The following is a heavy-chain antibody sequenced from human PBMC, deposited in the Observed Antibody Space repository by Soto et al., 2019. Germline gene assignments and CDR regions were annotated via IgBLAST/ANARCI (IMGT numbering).Heavy chain of an antibody. V-gene: IGHV3-15*01. Sequence: EVQLVESGGGLVKPGESLRVSCVASGFTFRNAWMSWVRQAPGKGLEWVGRIKSKTDGGTTDYAAPVNGRFTISRDDSKNTLYLELNSLKFDDTAVYFFTTDQLAVAVTAHYFDGWGQGTLVTGSS. CDR2: IKSKTDGGTT. CDR3: TTDQLAVAVTAHYFDG. D-gene: IGHD6-19*01. CDR1: GFTFRNAW. J-gene: IGHJ4*02.